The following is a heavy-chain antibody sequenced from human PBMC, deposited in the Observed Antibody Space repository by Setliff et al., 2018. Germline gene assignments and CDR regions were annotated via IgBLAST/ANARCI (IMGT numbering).Heavy chain of an antibody. D-gene: IGHD3-22*01. CDR3: ARVAPHYYDSSGPSFDY. V-gene: IGHV1-24*01. Sequence: ASVKVSCKVSGYTLTELSMHWVRQAPGKGLEWMGGFDPEDGETIYAQKFQGRVTMTEDTSTDTAYMELSSLRSEDTAVYYCARVAPHYYDSSGPSFDYWGQGTLVTVSS. J-gene: IGHJ4*02. CDR1: GYTLTELS. CDR2: FDPEDGET.